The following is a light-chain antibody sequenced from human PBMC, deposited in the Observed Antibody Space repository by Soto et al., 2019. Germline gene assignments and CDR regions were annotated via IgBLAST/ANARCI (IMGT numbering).Light chain of an antibody. J-gene: IGLJ3*02. Sequence: QSVLTQPASVSGSPGQSITISCTGTSSDVGGYNYVSWYQQHPGKAPKLMIYEVSNRFSGSKSGNTASLTISGLQAEDEADYYCSSYTSSSNRVFGGGTKVTVL. CDR1: SSDVGGYNY. CDR2: EVS. CDR3: SSYTSSSNRV. V-gene: IGLV2-14*01.